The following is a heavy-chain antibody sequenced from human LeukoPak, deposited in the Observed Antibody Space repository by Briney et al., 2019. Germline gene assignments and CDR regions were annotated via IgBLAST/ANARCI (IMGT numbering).Heavy chain of an antibody. V-gene: IGHV3-33*01. CDR1: GFTFSSYG. CDR3: AGGLNSGSAYYYYYYMDV. CDR2: IWYDGSNK. Sequence: PGGSLRLSCAASGFTFSSYGMHWVRQAPGKGLEWVAVIWYDGSNKYYADSVKGRFTISRDNSKNTLYLQMNSLRAGDTAVYYCAGGLNSGSAYYYYYYMDVWGKGTTVTVSS. J-gene: IGHJ6*03. D-gene: IGHD4-23*01.